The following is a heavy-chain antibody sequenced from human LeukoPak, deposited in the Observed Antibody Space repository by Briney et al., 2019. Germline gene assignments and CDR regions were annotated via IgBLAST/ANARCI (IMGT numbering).Heavy chain of an antibody. CDR1: GFTFSSYA. Sequence: GGSLRLSCAASGFTFSSYAMHWVRQAPGKGLEWVAVISYDGSNKYYADSVKGRFTISRDNSKNTLYLQMNSLRAEDTAVYYCARDEGLDYWGQGTLVTVSS. CDR2: ISYDGSNK. CDR3: ARDEGLDY. J-gene: IGHJ4*02. V-gene: IGHV3-30-3*01.